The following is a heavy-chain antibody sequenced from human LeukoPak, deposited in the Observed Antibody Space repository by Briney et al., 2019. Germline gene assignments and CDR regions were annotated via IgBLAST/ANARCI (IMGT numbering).Heavy chain of an antibody. J-gene: IGHJ5*02. CDR3: AREEYNWNDEANWFDP. Sequence: SETLSLTCTVSGGSISSYYWSWIRQPPGKGLEWIGYIYYSGSTNYNPSLKSRVTISVDTSKNQFSLKLSSVTAADTAVYYCAREEYNWNDEANWFDPWGQGTLVTVSS. CDR2: IYYSGST. D-gene: IGHD1-1*01. CDR1: GGSISSYY. V-gene: IGHV4-59*01.